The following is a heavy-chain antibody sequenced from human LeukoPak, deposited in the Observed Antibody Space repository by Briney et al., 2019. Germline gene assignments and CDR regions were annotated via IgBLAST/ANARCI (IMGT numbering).Heavy chain of an antibody. Sequence: SETLSLTCTVSGGSISSYYWSWIRQPAGKGLEWIGRIYTSGSTNYNPSLKSRVTMSVDTSKNQFSLKLSSVTAADTAVYYCARSKIDWRYYGMDVWGQGTTVTVSS. D-gene: IGHD3-9*01. CDR3: ARSKIDWRYYGMDV. J-gene: IGHJ6*02. V-gene: IGHV4-4*07. CDR2: IYTSGST. CDR1: GGSISSYY.